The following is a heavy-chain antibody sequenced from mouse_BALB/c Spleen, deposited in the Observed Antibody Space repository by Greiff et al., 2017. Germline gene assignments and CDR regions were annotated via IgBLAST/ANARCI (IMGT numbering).Heavy chain of an antibody. J-gene: IGHJ2*01. Sequence: EVKLVESGGGLVKPGGSLKLSCAASGFAFSSYDMSWVRQTPEKRLEWVAYISSGGGSTYYPDTVKGRFTISRDNAKNTLYLQMSSLKSEDTAMYYCARSSMRYFDYWGQGTTLTVSS. CDR3: ARSSMRYFDY. D-gene: IGHD2-3*01. CDR2: ISSGGGST. CDR1: GFAFSSYD. V-gene: IGHV5-12-1*01.